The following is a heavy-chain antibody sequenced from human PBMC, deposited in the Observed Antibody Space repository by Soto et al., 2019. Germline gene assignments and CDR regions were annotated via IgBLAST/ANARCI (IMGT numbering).Heavy chain of an antibody. CDR1: GFTFSSYS. CDR3: ARVESVAVVPAAMAVYYYYGMDV. CDR2: ISSSSSYI. Sequence: PGGSLRLSCAASGFTFSSYSMNWVRQAPGKGLEWVSSISSSSSYIYYADSVKGRFTISRDNAKNSLYLQMNSLRAEDTAVYYCARVESVAVVPAAMAVYYYYGMDVWGQGTTVTVSS. J-gene: IGHJ6*02. D-gene: IGHD2-2*01. V-gene: IGHV3-21*01.